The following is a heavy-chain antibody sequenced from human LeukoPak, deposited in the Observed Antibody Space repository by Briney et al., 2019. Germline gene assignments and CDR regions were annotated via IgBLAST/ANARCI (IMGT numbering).Heavy chain of an antibody. CDR2: IYHTGST. J-gene: IGHJ4*02. CDR1: GYSISSGYY. V-gene: IGHV4-38-2*01. D-gene: IGHD2-15*01. CDR3: ARRKGYGSGGNCYPEPLDY. Sequence: SETLSLTCAVSGYSISSGYYWGWIRQPPGKGLEWIANIYHTGSTYYNPSLQSRVTISLDTSKNQFSLKLSSVTAADTAVYYCARRKGYGSGGNCYPEPLDYWGQGTLVTVSS.